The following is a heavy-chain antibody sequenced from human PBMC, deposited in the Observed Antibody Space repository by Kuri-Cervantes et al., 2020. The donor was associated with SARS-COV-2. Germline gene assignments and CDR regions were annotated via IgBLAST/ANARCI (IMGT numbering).Heavy chain of an antibody. CDR3: AKGPLTLGRPSELGYCSGGSCYYYYYGMDV. J-gene: IGHJ6*02. CDR2: IIPIFGTA. CDR1: GGTFSSYA. Sequence: SVKVSCKASGGTFSSYAISWVRQAPGQGLEWMGGIIPIFGTANYAQKFQGRVTITADKSTSTAYMELSSLRSDDTAVYYCAKGPLTLGRPSELGYCSGGSCYYYYYGMDVWGQGTTVTVSS. D-gene: IGHD2-15*01. V-gene: IGHV1-69*06.